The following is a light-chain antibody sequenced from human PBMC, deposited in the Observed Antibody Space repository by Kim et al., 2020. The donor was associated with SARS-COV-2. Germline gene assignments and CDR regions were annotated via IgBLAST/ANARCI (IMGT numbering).Light chain of an antibody. Sequence: PGLRVTISCSVSSSNIGTVHCYHQLPGKAPRLLMYGNNTRPSGVPDRFSGSKSATAASLAITGLQADDEANYYCQSYDSGLSGWVFGGGTQLTVL. V-gene: IGLV1-40*01. CDR2: GNN. CDR1: SSNIGTV. CDR3: QSYDSGLSGWV. J-gene: IGLJ3*02.